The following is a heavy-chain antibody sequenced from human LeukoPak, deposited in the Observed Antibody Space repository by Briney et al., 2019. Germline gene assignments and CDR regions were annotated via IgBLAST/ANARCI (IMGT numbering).Heavy chain of an antibody. V-gene: IGHV4-34*01. D-gene: IGHD6-13*01. Sequence: SETLSLTCVVYGGSFSGYYWSWIRQHPGKGLEWIGEINHSGSTNYNPSLKSRVTISVDASKNQFSLKLSSVTAADTAVYYCARIAAAGSPWFDPWGQGTLVTVSS. CDR3: ARIAAAGSPWFDP. CDR2: INHSGST. CDR1: GGSFSGYY. J-gene: IGHJ5*02.